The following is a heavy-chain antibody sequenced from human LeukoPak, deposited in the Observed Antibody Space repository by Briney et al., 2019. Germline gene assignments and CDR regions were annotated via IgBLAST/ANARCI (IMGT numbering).Heavy chain of an antibody. CDR1: GFTFSSYG. V-gene: IGHV3-30*02. J-gene: IGHJ4*02. Sequence: GGSLRLSCAASGFTFSSYGMHWVRQAPGKGLEWVAFIRYDGSNKYYADSVKGRFTISRDNSKNTLYLQMNSLRAEDTAVYYCAKGGRGYSGYDLDYWGQGILVTVSS. D-gene: IGHD5-12*01. CDR2: IRYDGSNK. CDR3: AKGGRGYSGYDLDY.